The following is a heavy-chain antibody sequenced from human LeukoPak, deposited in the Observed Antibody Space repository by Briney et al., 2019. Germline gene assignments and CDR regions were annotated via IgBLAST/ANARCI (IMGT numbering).Heavy chain of an antibody. CDR3: AKGPTYSSSSLFDY. J-gene: IGHJ4*02. CDR1: GFTFHDYA. V-gene: IGHV3-9*03. Sequence: GGSLRLSCAASGFTFHDYAMHWVRQAPAKGLEWVSGISWNGGTIDYADSVKGRFTISRDNAKNCLYLQMNSMRPEDMALYYCAKGPTYSSSSLFDYWGQGILVAVSS. D-gene: IGHD6-6*01. CDR2: ISWNGGTI.